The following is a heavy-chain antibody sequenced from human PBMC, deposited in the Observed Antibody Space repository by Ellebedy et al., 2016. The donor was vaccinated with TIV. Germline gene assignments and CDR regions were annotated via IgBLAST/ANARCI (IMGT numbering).Heavy chain of an antibody. CDR3: ARDAIAAAGTSYYYGMDV. CDR2: IYYSGST. Sequence: MPGGSLRLSCTVSGGSISSSSYYWGWIRQPPGKGLEWIGSIYYSGSTYYNPSLKSRVTISVDTSKNQFSLKLSSVTAADTAVYYCARDAIAAAGTSYYYGMDVWGQGTTVTVSS. CDR1: GGSISSSSYY. D-gene: IGHD6-13*01. J-gene: IGHJ6*02. V-gene: IGHV4-39*02.